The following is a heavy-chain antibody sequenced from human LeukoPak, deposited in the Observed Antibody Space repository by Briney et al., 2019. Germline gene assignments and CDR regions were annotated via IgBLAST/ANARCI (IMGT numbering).Heavy chain of an antibody. CDR1: GGSISSSSYY. V-gene: IGHV4-39*07. CDR2: IYYSGST. J-gene: IGHJ5*02. Sequence: SETLSLTCTVSGGSISSSSYYWGWIRQPPGKGLEWIGSIYYSGSTYYNPSLKSRVTISVDTSKNQFSLKLSSVTAADTAVYYCARRRRYYGSSNKAWFDPWGQGTLVTVSS. D-gene: IGHD3-10*01. CDR3: ARRRRYYGSSNKAWFDP.